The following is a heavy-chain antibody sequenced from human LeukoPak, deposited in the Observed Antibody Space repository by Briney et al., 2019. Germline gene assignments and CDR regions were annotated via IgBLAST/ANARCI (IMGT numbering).Heavy chain of an antibody. V-gene: IGHV4-59*01. CDR1: GSSISNYY. CDR2: TYYTGST. Sequence: SETLSLTCSVSGSSISNYYWSWIRQPPGKGLEWIGYTYYTGSTSYNPSLKSRVTISVDTSKNQFSLKLSSVTAADTAVYYCARERTGWLHFFDYWGQGTLVTVSS. D-gene: IGHD5-24*01. CDR3: ARERTGWLHFFDY. J-gene: IGHJ4*02.